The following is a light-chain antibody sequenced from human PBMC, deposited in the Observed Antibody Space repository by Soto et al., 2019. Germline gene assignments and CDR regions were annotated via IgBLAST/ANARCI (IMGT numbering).Light chain of an antibody. V-gene: IGLV2-14*01. Sequence: SVLTQPASVSGSPGQSITISCIGTISDVGGYDYVSWYQQHPGKAPKVIIYEVSHRPSGVSYRFSGSKSGNTASLTISGLQAEDEADYYCSSYTDSSGRVFGGGTKVTVL. CDR1: ISDVGGYDY. J-gene: IGLJ3*02. CDR3: SSYTDSSGRV. CDR2: EVS.